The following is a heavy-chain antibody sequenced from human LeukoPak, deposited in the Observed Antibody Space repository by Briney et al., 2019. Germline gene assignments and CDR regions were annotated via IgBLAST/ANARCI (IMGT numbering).Heavy chain of an antibody. J-gene: IGHJ4*02. D-gene: IGHD3-22*01. CDR2: ISGSGGST. V-gene: IGHV3-23*01. Sequence: PGGSLRLSCAASGFTFSSYAMSWVRQAPGKGLEWVSAISGSGGSTYYADSVKGRFTISRDNSKNTLYLQMNSLRAEDTAVYYCAKDLYYYDSSGYTRPPFDYWGQGTLVTVSS. CDR1: GFTFSSYA. CDR3: AKDLYYYDSSGYTRPPFDY.